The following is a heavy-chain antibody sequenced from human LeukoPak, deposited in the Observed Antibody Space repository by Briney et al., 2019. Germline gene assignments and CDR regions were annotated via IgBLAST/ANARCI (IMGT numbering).Heavy chain of an antibody. CDR3: ASGGYSYGFDY. V-gene: IGHV4-30-2*01. J-gene: IGHJ4*02. Sequence: IRQPXXXXLEWIGYIYHNGNTYYSPSLKSRVTISVDRSKNQLSLKLSSVTAADTAMYYCASGGYSYGFDYWGQGTLVTVSS. D-gene: IGHD5-18*01. CDR2: IYHNGNT.